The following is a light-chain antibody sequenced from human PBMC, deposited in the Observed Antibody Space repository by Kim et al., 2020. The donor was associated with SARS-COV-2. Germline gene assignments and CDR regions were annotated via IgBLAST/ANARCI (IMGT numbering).Light chain of an antibody. CDR1: SGSIASTN. CDR2: ENN. J-gene: IGLJ3*02. Sequence: GKTGTISCTRSSGSIASTNVQWYQQRPGTSPTAVIFENNQRPSGVPDRFSGSIDGSSNSASLTISGLKTEDEADYYCQSFDSNIQVFGGGTQLTVL. CDR3: QSFDSNIQV. V-gene: IGLV6-57*01.